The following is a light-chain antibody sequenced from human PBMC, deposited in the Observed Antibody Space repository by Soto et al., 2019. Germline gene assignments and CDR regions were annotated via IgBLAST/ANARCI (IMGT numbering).Light chain of an antibody. J-gene: IGLJ1*01. V-gene: IGLV2-14*03. CDR1: SSDVGAYDY. CDR3: SSYARSSTRV. CDR2: EVS. Sequence: QSVLTQPASVSGSPGQSITISCTGTSSDVGAYDYVSWYQQHPDKAPKLMIYEVSNRPSGVSIRFSGSKSVNTATLTISRLQADDEADYYCSSYARSSTRVFGTANKVTVL.